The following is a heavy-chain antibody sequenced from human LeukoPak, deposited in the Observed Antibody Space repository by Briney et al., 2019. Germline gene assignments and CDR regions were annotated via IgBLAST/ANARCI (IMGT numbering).Heavy chain of an antibody. J-gene: IGHJ5*02. CDR1: GFTFDDYA. CDR3: AKDAHPDYYDSSGYNWFDP. V-gene: IGHV3-9*01. D-gene: IGHD3-22*01. CDR2: ISWNSGSI. Sequence: PGRSVRLSCAASGFTFDDYAMHWVRQAPGKGLEWVSGISWNSGSIGYADSVKGRFTISRDNAKNSLYLQMNSLRAEDTALYYCAKDAHPDYYDSSGYNWFDPWGQGTLVTVSS.